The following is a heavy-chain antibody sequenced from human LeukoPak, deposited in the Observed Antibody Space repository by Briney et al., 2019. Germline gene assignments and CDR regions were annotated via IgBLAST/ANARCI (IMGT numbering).Heavy chain of an antibody. CDR2: ISSSSSYI. D-gene: IGHD3-10*01. Sequence: GGSLRLSCAASGFTFSSYSMNWVRQAPGKGLEWVLSISSSSSYIYYADSVKGRFTISRDNAKNSLYLQMNSLRAEDTAAYYCARDEVEFTFDYWGQGTLVTVSS. J-gene: IGHJ4*02. CDR1: GFTFSSYS. CDR3: ARDEVEFTFDY. V-gene: IGHV3-21*01.